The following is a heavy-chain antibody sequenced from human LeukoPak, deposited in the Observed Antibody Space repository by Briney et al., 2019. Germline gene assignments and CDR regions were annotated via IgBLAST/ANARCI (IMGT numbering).Heavy chain of an antibody. Sequence: ASVKVSCKASGYTFTGYYMHWVRQAPGQGLEWMGRINPNSGGTNYAQKFQGRVTMTRDTSISTAYMELSRLRSDDTAVYYCAREWPKAARPPHYGMDVWGQGTTVTVSS. CDR2: INPNSGGT. CDR1: GYTFTGYY. V-gene: IGHV1-2*06. J-gene: IGHJ6*02. D-gene: IGHD6-6*01. CDR3: AREWPKAARPPHYGMDV.